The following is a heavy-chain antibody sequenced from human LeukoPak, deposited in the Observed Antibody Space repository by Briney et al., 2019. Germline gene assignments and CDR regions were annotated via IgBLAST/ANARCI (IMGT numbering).Heavy chain of an antibody. V-gene: IGHV4-59*01. CDR2: IYYSGRT. CDR3: ARKNDFEI. CDR1: GGSISSDH. J-gene: IGHJ3*02. Sequence: SETLSLTCSVSGGSISSDHWNWIRQPPGKGLEWIGCIYYSGRTYYNPSLKSRVTISVDMSKSQFSLRLTSVTAADTAVYYCARKNDFEIWGQGTLVTVSS. D-gene: IGHD2/OR15-2a*01.